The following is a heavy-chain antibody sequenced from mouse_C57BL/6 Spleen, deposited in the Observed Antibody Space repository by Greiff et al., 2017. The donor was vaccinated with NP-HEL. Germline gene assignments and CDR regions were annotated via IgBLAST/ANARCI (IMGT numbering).Heavy chain of an antibody. Sequence: EVQLVESGPGLVKPSQSLSLTCSVTGYSITSGYYWNWIRQFPGNKLEWMGYISYDGSNNYNPSLKNRISITRDTSKNQFFLKLNSVTTEDTATYYCARVRQGRYFDVWGTGTTVTVSS. V-gene: IGHV3-6*01. CDR2: ISYDGSN. CDR3: ARVRQGRYFDV. CDR1: GYSITSGYY. D-gene: IGHD3-2*01. J-gene: IGHJ1*03.